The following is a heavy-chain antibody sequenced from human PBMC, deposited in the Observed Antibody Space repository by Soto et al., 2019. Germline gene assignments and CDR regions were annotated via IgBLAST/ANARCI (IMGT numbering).Heavy chain of an antibody. D-gene: IGHD2-2*01. J-gene: IGHJ6*01. CDR1: GYSFTKYG. V-gene: IGHV1-3*01. CDR2: INPGNGDT. CDR3: ASTDCSSTSCYSYYYYGMDV. Sequence: VSVKVSCKTSGYSFTKYGLHWVRQAPGQRLEWMGWINPGNGDTKYSQKFQGRVTITRDTPATTAYMELSSLRSDDSAQFYCASTDCSSTSCYSYYYYGMDVWGQGTTVTVSS.